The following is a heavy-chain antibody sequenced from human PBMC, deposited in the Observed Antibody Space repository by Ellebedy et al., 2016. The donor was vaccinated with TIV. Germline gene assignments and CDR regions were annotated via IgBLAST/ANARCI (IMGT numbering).Heavy chain of an antibody. V-gene: IGHV1-18*01. D-gene: IGHD3-3*01. CDR2: INGYNGNT. CDR3: AGVKNYDFWSGYNPFDY. J-gene: IGHJ4*02. Sequence: AASVKVSCKASGYTFTSSAISWVRQAPGQGLEWMGWINGYNGNTNYAQKLQGRVTMTTNTSTRTAYMELRSLTSNDTAVYYCAGVKNYDFWSGYNPFDYWGQGALVTVSS. CDR1: GYTFTSSA.